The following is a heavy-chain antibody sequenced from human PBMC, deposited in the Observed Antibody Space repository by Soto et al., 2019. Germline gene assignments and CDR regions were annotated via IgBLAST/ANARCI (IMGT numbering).Heavy chain of an antibody. CDR3: VGLENYYYGMDV. J-gene: IGHJ6*02. CDR2: ISSSSSTI. V-gene: IGHV3-48*02. CDR1: GLTFSIYG. Sequence: EVRLVESGGGLVQPGGSLRLSCAVSGLTFSIYGMNWVRQAPGKGLEIISYISSSSSTIFYADSVKGRFTISRDNARNLLYLQMNSLRDEDTAVYYCVGLENYYYGMDVWGQGTMVTVSS.